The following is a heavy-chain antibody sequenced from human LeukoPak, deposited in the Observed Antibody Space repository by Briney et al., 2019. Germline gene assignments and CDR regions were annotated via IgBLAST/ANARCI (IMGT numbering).Heavy chain of an antibody. V-gene: IGHV4-59*01. D-gene: IGHD3-10*01. CDR1: GGSISSYY. J-gene: IGHJ6*03. CDR2: IYYSGST. Sequence: SETLSLTCTVSGGSISSYYWSWIRQPPGKGLEWIGYIYYSGSTNYNPSLKSRVTISVDTSKNQFSLKLSSVTAADTAVYYCARGGYYGSGSYYYYYYYMDVWGKGTTVTISS. CDR3: ARGGYYGSGSYYYYYYYMDV.